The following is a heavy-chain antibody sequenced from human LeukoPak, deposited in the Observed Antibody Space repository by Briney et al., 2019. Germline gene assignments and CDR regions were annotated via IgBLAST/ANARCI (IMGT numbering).Heavy chain of an antibody. V-gene: IGHV4-34*01. CDR1: GGSFSGYY. D-gene: IGHD5-18*01. Sequence: PPETLSLTCAVYGGSFSGYYWSWIRQPPGKGLEWIGEINHSGSTNYNPSLKSRVTISVDTSKNQFSLKLSSVTAADTAVYYCARGLEGTYSYGRARQDYWGQGTLVTVSS. J-gene: IGHJ4*02. CDR2: INHSGST. CDR3: ARGLEGTYSYGRARQDY.